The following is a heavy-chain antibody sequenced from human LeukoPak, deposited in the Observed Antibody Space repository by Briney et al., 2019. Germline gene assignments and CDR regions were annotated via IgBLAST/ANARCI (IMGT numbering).Heavy chain of an antibody. J-gene: IGHJ4*02. CDR2: IKQDGSEK. CDR1: GFTFSDYW. V-gene: IGHV3-7*01. CDR3: ARRYFDH. Sequence: GGSLRLSCAASGFTFSDYWMSWVRQAPGKGLEWVANIKQDGSEKYYVDSVKGRFTISRDNAKNSLYLQMNGLRAEDTAVYYCARRYFDHWGQGALVTISS.